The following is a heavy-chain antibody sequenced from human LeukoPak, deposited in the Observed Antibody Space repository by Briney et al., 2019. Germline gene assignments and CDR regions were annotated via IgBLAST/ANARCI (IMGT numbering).Heavy chain of an antibody. CDR3: ASHIAASGFPFDY. V-gene: IGHV3-23*01. J-gene: IGHJ4*02. Sequence: PGGSLRLSCAASGFTFSSYAMNWVRQAPGKGLEGVSGISGSGGSTYYADSVKGRFTISRDNSKNTLYLQMNSLTAEDTAVYYCASHIAASGFPFDYWGQGTLVTVSS. D-gene: IGHD6-13*01. CDR1: GFTFSSYA. CDR2: ISGSGGST.